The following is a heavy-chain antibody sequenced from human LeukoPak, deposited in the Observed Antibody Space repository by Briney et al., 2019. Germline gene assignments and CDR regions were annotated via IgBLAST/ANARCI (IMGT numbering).Heavy chain of an antibody. J-gene: IGHJ6*02. V-gene: IGHV3-7*01. Sequence: GGSLRLSCAASGFTFSSYWMSWVRQAPGKGLEWVANIKQDGSEKYYVDSVKGRFTISRDNAKNSLYLQMNSLRAEDTAVYYCARDPVAAAGPYYYYYGMDVWGQGTTVTVSS. CDR1: GFTFSSYW. D-gene: IGHD6-13*01. CDR2: IKQDGSEK. CDR3: ARDPVAAAGPYYYYYGMDV.